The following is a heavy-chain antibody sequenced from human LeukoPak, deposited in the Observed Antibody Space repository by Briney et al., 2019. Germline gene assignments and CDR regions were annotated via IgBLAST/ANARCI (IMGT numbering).Heavy chain of an antibody. D-gene: IGHD6-13*01. J-gene: IGHJ6*03. CDR1: GDSISTSSYY. Sequence: SETLSLTCSVSGDSISTSSYYWGWIRQPPGKGLEWIGTIYYSGSTYYNPSLTSRVTISVDTSKNQFSLKLSSVTAADTAVYYCARVAAAGTGIFVNFYYSMDIWGKGTTVTISS. CDR3: ARVAAAGTGIFVNFYYSMDI. V-gene: IGHV4-39*01. CDR2: IYYSGST.